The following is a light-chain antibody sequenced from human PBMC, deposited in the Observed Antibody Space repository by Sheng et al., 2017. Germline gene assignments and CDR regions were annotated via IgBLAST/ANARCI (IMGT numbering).Light chain of an antibody. CDR3: HQFGSSPLIS. CDR1: QSVSTN. Sequence: IVLTQSPATLSVSPGDRATLSCRAAQSVSTNLAWYQQKPGQAPRLLIRGASTRATGVPARFSGSGSGTDFTLTISRLEPEDFAVYYCHQFGSSPLISFGQGTRLEIK. V-gene: IGKV3-20*01. J-gene: IGKJ5*01. CDR2: GAS.